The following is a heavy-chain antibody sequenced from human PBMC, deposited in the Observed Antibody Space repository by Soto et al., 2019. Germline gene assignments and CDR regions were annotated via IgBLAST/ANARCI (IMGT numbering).Heavy chain of an antibody. D-gene: IGHD6-19*01. CDR1: GFTFSSYG. Sequence: QVQLVESGGGVVQPGRSLRLSCAASGFTFSSYGMHWVRQAPGKGLEWVAVIWYDGSNKYYADSVKGRFTISRDNSKNTLYLQMNSLRAEDTAVYYCARDRIAVAGMLGGWYFDLWGRDTLVTVSS. J-gene: IGHJ2*01. CDR3: ARDRIAVAGMLGGWYFDL. CDR2: IWYDGSNK. V-gene: IGHV3-33*01.